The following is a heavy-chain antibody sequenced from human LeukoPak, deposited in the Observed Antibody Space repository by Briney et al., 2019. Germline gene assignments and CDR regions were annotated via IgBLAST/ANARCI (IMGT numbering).Heavy chain of an antibody. D-gene: IGHD4-23*01. CDR3: ARGGTTVVTKYYFDY. CDR2: IYYSGRT. CDR1: GGSIGSSSYY. J-gene: IGHJ4*02. Sequence: SETLSLTCTVSGGSIGSSSYYWGWIRQPPGKGLEWIGSIYYSGRTYYNPSLKSRVSISVDTSKNQFSLKLSSVSAADTAVHYCARGGTTVVTKYYFDYWGQGTLVTVSS. V-gene: IGHV4-39*01.